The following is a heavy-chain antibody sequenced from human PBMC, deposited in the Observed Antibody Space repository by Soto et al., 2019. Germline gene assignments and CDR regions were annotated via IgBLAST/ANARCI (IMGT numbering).Heavy chain of an antibody. J-gene: IGHJ4*01. D-gene: IGHD6-13*01. CDR3: ARVRGRCSWYCALNDY. CDR1: GYTFTSYG. V-gene: IGHV1-18*01. Sequence: ASVKVSCKASGYTFTSYGISWVRQAPGQGLEWMGWISAYNGNTNYAQKLQGRVTMTTDTSTSTAYMELRSLRSHDTAVYYCARVRGRCSWYCALNDYWGQGTLVTVSS. CDR2: ISAYNGNT.